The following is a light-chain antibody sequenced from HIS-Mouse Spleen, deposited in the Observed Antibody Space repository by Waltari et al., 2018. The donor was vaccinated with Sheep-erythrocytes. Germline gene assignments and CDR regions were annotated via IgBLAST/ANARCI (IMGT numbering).Light chain of an antibody. Sequence: IVMTQSLDSLPVPLRVRATINCKSSQTVLYNSNNKNYLAWYHPKPGQPSKLLIYCASTRESGVPDRLSGSGSGTDFTLTISRLQAEDVAVYYCQQYYSTLGTFGQGTKLEIK. CDR2: CAS. J-gene: IGKJ2*02. CDR1: QTVLYNSNNKNY. CDR3: QQYYSTLGT. V-gene: IGKV4-1*01.